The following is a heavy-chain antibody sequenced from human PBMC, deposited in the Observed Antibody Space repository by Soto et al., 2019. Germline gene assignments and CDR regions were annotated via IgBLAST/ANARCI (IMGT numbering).Heavy chain of an antibody. CDR1: GFSLSTSVVG. V-gene: IGHV2-5*01. CDR3: AHKGPDYYAINV. CDR2: IYWNDDK. J-gene: IGHJ6*02. Sequence: GPTLVNPTHALTLTCTFSGFSLSTSVVGVGWIRQPPGKALEWLALIYWNDDKRYSPSLKSRLTITKDTSKSQVVLTMANMDPVDTATYYCAHKGPDYYAINVWGQGTTVTSP.